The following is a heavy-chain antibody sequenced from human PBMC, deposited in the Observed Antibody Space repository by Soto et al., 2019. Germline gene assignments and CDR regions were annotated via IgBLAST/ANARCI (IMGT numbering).Heavy chain of an antibody. J-gene: IGHJ6*02. CDR2: ISAYNGNT. CDR1: GYTFTSYG. Sequence: GASVKVSCKASGYTFTSYGISWVRQAPGQGLEWMGWISAYNGNTNYAQKLQGRVTMTTDTSTSTAYMELRSLGSDDTAVYYCARDPGSSGWPRPPSYGMDVWGQGTTVTVSS. CDR3: ARDPGSSGWPRPPSYGMDV. D-gene: IGHD6-19*01. V-gene: IGHV1-18*01.